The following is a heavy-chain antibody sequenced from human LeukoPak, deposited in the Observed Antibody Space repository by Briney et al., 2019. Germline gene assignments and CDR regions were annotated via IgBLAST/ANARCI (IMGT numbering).Heavy chain of an antibody. V-gene: IGHV3-9*01. CDR1: ALIFEDYA. Sequence: TLTLSCTGSALIFEDYAIHWVRQHPARGVQWLAGVSWYRDYICYADSVKGRFTSSRDNDKNIVYLQMDSLRVDDTGSYHCAATSGWYDSYFGYWGQGTLVTVSS. CDR3: AATSGWYDSYFGY. D-gene: IGHD6-19*01. J-gene: IGHJ4*02. CDR2: VSWYRDYI.